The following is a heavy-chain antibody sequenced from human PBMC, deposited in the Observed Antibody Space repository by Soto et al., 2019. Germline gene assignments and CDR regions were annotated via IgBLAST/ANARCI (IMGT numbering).Heavy chain of an antibody. D-gene: IGHD3-3*01. V-gene: IGHV4-59*01. J-gene: IGHJ6*02. Sequence: QVQLQESGPGLVKPSETLSLTCTVSGGSISSYYWSWIRQPPGKGLEWIGYIYYSGSTNYNPSLKSRVTISVDTSKNQFSLKLSSVTAADTAVYYCARGAPFYYDFWSGYYSYYYGMDVWGQGTTVTVSS. CDR1: GGSISSYY. CDR2: IYYSGST. CDR3: ARGAPFYYDFWSGYYSYYYGMDV.